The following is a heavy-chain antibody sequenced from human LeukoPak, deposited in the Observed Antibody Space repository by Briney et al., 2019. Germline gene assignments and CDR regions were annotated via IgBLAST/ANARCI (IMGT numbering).Heavy chain of an antibody. CDR1: GFTFSNYG. Sequence: GGSLRLSCVASGFTFSNYGMHWVRQAPGKGLEWVAFIRSDGSTKYSADSVKGRFTISRENSKNTLYLQMTSLRAEDTAVYYCAKSRGVTIFGVVIDYFDYWGQGTLVTVSS. CDR3: AKSRGVTIFGVVIDYFDY. D-gene: IGHD3-3*01. J-gene: IGHJ4*02. CDR2: IRSDGSTK. V-gene: IGHV3-30*02.